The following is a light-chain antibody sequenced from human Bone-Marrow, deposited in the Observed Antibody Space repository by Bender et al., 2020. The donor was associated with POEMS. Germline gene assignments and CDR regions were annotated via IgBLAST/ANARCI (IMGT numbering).Light chain of an antibody. CDR2: RDN. V-gene: IGLV3-25*03. Sequence: SYELTQPPSVSVSPGQTARITCSGDVFPKQFVYWYHQKPGQAPVLVIYRDNKRPSGIPERFSGSNSGTTVTLTISGVQAEDEGDYYCQSADSSGSHVVFGGGTKLTVL. J-gene: IGLJ2*01. CDR1: VFPKQF. CDR3: QSADSSGSHVV.